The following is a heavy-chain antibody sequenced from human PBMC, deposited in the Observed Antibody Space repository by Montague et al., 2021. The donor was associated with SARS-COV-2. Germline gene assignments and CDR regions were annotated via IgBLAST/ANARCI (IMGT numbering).Heavy chain of an antibody. V-gene: IGHV6-1*01. D-gene: IGHD6-13*01. CDR1: GDSVSSNSAA. CDR3: ARDGGVNSRPRPPTFHY. Sequence: CAISGDSVSSNSAAWNWIRQSPSRGLEWLGRTYYRSKWYSDYAVSVKSRITINPDTSKNQFSLQLNSVTPEDTAVYYCARDGGVNSRPRPPTFHYWGRGTLVTVSS. CDR2: TYYRSKWYS. J-gene: IGHJ4*02.